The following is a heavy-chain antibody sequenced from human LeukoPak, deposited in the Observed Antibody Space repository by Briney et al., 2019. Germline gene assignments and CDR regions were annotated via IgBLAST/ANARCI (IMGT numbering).Heavy chain of an antibody. V-gene: IGHV3-21*01. CDR1: GFTFSSYS. D-gene: IGHD1-1*01. Sequence: AGGSLRLSCAASGFTFSSYSMNWVRQAPGKGLEWVSSISSSSSYIYYADSVKGRFTISRDNAKNSLYLQMNSLRAGDTAVYYCLADWKFDPWGQGTLVTVSS. J-gene: IGHJ5*02. CDR3: LADWKFDP. CDR2: ISSSSSYI.